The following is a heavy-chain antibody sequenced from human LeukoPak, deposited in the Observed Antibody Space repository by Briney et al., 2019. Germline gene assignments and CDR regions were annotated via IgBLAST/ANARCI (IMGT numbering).Heavy chain of an antibody. CDR1: GFTFSGYW. CDR3: ARGGGSDTIFRVVQSMDV. CDR2: IDNGGSGT. D-gene: IGHD3-3*01. V-gene: IGHV3-74*01. J-gene: IGHJ6*03. Sequence: GGSLRLSCAASGFTFSGYWMHWVRQVPGKGLVMVARIDNGGSGTTYADSVKGGFTVSRDNAKNTLYLQMTSLRGEGTASYSRARGGGSDTIFRVVQSMDVWGKGTTVTVSS.